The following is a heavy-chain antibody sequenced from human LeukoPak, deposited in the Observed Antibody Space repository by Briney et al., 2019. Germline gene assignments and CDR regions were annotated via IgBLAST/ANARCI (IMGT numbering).Heavy chain of an antibody. Sequence: GFSVTVSCKASGYTFTGYYMHWVRLAPGQGLEWMGWINPNSGGTNYAQKFQGRVTMTRDTSISTAYMELSRLRSDDTAVYYCARVEIAAAFDPWGQGTLVTVSS. V-gene: IGHV1-2*02. D-gene: IGHD6-13*01. J-gene: IGHJ5*02. CDR2: INPNSGGT. CDR1: GYTFTGYY. CDR3: ARVEIAAAFDP.